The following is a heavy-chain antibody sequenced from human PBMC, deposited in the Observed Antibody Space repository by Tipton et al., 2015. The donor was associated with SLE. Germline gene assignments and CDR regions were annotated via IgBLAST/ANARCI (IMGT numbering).Heavy chain of an antibody. Sequence: TLSLTCAVYGGSFSGYYWSWIRQPPGKGLEWIGEINHSGSTNYNPSLKSRVTISVDTSKNQFSLKLSSVTAADTAVYYCARCRSRGYYDSSGYYLHWGQGTLVTVSS. CDR3: ARCRSRGYYDSSGYYLH. D-gene: IGHD3-22*01. V-gene: IGHV4-34*01. CDR2: INHSGST. J-gene: IGHJ4*02. CDR1: GGSFSGYY.